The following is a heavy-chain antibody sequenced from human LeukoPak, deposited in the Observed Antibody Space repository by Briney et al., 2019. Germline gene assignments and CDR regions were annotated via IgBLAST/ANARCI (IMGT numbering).Heavy chain of an antibody. Sequence: GGSLRLSCAASGFTFSSYWMHWVRQAPGKGLGWVARINSDGSSTSYADSVKGRFTITRDNAKNTLYLQMNSLRAEDTAVYYCAREGCSSTSCYANWFDPWGQGTLVTVSS. D-gene: IGHD2-2*01. CDR2: INSDGSST. CDR1: GFTFSSYW. CDR3: AREGCSSTSCYANWFDP. V-gene: IGHV3-74*01. J-gene: IGHJ5*02.